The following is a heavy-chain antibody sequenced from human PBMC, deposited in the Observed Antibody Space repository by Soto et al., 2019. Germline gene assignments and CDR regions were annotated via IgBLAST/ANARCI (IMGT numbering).Heavy chain of an antibody. J-gene: IGHJ5*02. CDR2: ISGSGGST. D-gene: IGHD6-19*01. V-gene: IGHV3-23*01. Sequence: EVQLLESGGGLVQPGGSLRLSCAASGFTFSSYAMSWVRQAPGKGLEWVSAISGSGGSTYYADSVKGRFTISRDNSKNTLYLQMNSLRAEDTAVYYCAGYSSGWYNWFDLWGQGTLVTVSS. CDR1: GFTFSSYA. CDR3: AGYSSGWYNWFDL.